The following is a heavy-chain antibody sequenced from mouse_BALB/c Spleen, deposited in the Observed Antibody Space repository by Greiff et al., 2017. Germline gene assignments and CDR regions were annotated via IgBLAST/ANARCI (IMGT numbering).Heavy chain of an antibody. CDR3: ARGLLRPLGAMDY. Sequence: VQLVESGAELARPGASVKMSCKASGYTFTSYTMHWVKQRPGQGLEWIGYINPSSGYTNYNQKFKDKATLTADKSSSTAYMQLSSLTSEDSAVYYCARGLLRPLGAMDYWGQGTSVTVSS. CDR2: INPSSGYT. D-gene: IGHD1-1*01. V-gene: IGHV1-4*01. J-gene: IGHJ4*01. CDR1: GYTFTSYT.